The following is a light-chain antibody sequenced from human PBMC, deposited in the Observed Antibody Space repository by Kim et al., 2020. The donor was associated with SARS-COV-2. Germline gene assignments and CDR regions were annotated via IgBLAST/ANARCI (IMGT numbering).Light chain of an antibody. Sequence: KNLTISCTRRRGSIASNYVQWYQQRPGSAPTTVIYEDNQRPSGVPDRFSGSIDSSSNSASLTISGLKTEDEADYYCQSYDSSNPWVFGEGTQLTVL. J-gene: IGLJ3*02. CDR2: EDN. CDR3: QSYDSSNPWV. CDR1: RGSIASNY. V-gene: IGLV6-57*03.